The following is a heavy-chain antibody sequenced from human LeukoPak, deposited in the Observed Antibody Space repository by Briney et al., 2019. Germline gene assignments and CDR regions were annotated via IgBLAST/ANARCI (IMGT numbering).Heavy chain of an antibody. CDR1: GGPINSYY. V-gene: IGHV4-59*08. D-gene: IGHD6-19*01. Sequence: PAETLSLTCTVSGGPINSYYWSWIRQPPGKGLEWIGYIYYNGNTNYNPSLKSRVTISVDTSKNQFSLNLRSVTAADTAVYYCTKATQWLAFDYWGRGTLVTVSS. CDR2: IYYNGNT. CDR3: TKATQWLAFDY. J-gene: IGHJ4*02.